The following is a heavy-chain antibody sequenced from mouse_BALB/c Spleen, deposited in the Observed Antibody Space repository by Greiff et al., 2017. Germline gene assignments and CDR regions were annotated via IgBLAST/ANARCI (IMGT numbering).Heavy chain of an antibody. CDR3: TETSGFAY. CDR2: IRLKSDNYAT. Sequence: EVQRVESGGGLVQPGGSMKLSCVASGFTFSSYWMSWVRQSPEKGLEWVAEIRLKSDNYATHYAESVKGKFTISRDDSKSRLYLQMNSLRAEDTGIYYCTETSGFAYWGQGTLVTVSA. CDR1: GFTFSSYW. V-gene: IGHV6-3*01. J-gene: IGHJ3*01.